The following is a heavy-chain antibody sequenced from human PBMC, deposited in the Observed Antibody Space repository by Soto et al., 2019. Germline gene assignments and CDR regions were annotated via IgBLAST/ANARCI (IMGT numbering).Heavy chain of an antibody. V-gene: IGHV1-2*02. CDR1: GYTFTGYY. Sequence: GACVKVSFKASGYTFTGYYMHWVRQAPGQGLEWMGWINPNSGGTNYAQKFQGRVTMTRDTSISTAYMELSRLRSDDTAVYYCARESVAPAGYYYGMDVWGQGTTVTVSS. D-gene: IGHD6-19*01. J-gene: IGHJ6*02. CDR3: ARESVAPAGYYYGMDV. CDR2: INPNSGGT.